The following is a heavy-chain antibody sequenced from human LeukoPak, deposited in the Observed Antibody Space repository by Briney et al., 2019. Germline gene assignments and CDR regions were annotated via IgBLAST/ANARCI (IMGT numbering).Heavy chain of an antibody. CDR1: GGSIISSNW. J-gene: IGHJ4*02. V-gene: IGHV4-4*02. Sequence: SETLSLTCAVSGGSIISSNWWNWVRQPPGKGLEWIGEIYHGGTTNYNSSLKSRVTISVDKSNNQFSLQLNSVTAADTAVYYCARDLGSSAPRAVWGQGALVTVSS. CDR2: IYHGGTT. D-gene: IGHD6-13*01. CDR3: ARDLGSSAPRAV.